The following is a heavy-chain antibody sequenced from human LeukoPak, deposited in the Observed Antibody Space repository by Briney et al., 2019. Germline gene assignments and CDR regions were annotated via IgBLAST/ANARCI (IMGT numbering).Heavy chain of an antibody. CDR1: GLTFNNYA. J-gene: IGHJ4*02. CDR3: ARAKAASDGSSRIFDY. CDR2: ISYDGSNK. Sequence: PGGSLRLSCEASGLTFNNYAMHWVRQAPGKGLEWVAVISYDGSNKYYADSVKGRFTISRDNSKNTLYLQMNSLRAEDTAVYYCARAKAASDGSSRIFDYWGQGTLVTVSS. D-gene: IGHD6-13*01. V-gene: IGHV3-30-3*01.